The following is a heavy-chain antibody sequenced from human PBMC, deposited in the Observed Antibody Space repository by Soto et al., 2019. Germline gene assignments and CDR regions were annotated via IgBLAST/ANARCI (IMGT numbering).Heavy chain of an antibody. J-gene: IGHJ5*02. Sequence: QVQLVQSGAEVKKPGASVKVSCKASGYTFTTHGISWVRQVPGQGLEWMGWVRGDNGHTNYAQSLQGRVNMTTNTSTNTAYTQLSSLRSDDTAVYYCARDLGYCRSGTCYREWFDPWGQGTLVTVSS. D-gene: IGHD2-15*01. CDR1: GYTFTTHG. CDR2: VRGDNGHT. CDR3: ARDLGYCRSGTCYREWFDP. V-gene: IGHV1-18*01.